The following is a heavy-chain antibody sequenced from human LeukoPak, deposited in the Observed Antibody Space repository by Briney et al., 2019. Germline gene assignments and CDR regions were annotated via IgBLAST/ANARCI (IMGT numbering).Heavy chain of an antibody. J-gene: IGHJ4*02. D-gene: IGHD3-3*01. V-gene: IGHV1-69*13. CDR3: ARAYDFWSGYSRRGIYYFDY. Sequence: SVKVFCKASGGTFSSYAISWVRQAPGQGLEWMGRIIPIFGTANYAQKFQGRVTITADESTSTAYMELSSLRSEDTAVYYCARAYDFWSGYSRRGIYYFDYWGQGTLVTVSS. CDR2: IIPIFGTA. CDR1: GGTFSSYA.